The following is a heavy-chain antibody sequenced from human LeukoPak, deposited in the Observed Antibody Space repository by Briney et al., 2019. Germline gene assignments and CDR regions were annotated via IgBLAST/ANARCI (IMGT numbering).Heavy chain of an antibody. CDR2: ISGSGGST. J-gene: IGHJ4*02. D-gene: IGHD1-26*01. CDR3: AKSGRRWELLRNYFDY. Sequence: GGSLRLSCAASGFTFSSYAMSWVRQAPGKGLEWVSAISGSGGSTYYADSVKGRFTISRDNSKSTLYLQMNSLRAEDTAVYYCAKSGRRWELLRNYFDYWGQGTLVTVSS. CDR1: GFTFSSYA. V-gene: IGHV3-23*01.